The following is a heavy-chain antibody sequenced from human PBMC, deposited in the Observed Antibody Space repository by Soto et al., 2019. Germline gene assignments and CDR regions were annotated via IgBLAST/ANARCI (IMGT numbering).Heavy chain of an antibody. Sequence: QVQLVQSGAEVKKPGSSVKVSYKASGGTFSPYTINWVRQAPRQRLEWMGRIIPFHGVTNYAQKFQARVTITADKSTSTAYMELSGLTFEDTAMYYCTRDWEITVSTWSFGGFWGRGTLVTVSS. D-gene: IGHD3-10*01. V-gene: IGHV1-69*08. CDR3: TRDWEITVSTWSFGGF. J-gene: IGHJ4*02. CDR1: GGTFSPYT. CDR2: IIPFHGVT.